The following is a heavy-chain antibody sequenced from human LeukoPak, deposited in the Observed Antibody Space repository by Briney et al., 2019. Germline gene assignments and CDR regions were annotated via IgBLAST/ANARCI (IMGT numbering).Heavy chain of an antibody. Sequence: ASVKVSCKVSGYTLTELSMHWVRQAPGKGLEWMGGFDPEDGETIYAQKFQGRVTMTEDTSTDTAYMELSSLRSEDTAVYYCATEMVGDYVWGSYRRGAFDIWGQGTMVTVSS. V-gene: IGHV1-24*01. CDR3: ATEMVGDYVWGSYRRGAFDI. CDR2: FDPEDGET. J-gene: IGHJ3*02. D-gene: IGHD3-16*02. CDR1: GYTLTELS.